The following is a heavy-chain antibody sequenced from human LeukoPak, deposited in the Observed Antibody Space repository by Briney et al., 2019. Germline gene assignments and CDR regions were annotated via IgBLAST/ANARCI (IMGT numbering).Heavy chain of an antibody. CDR2: MNPNSGNT. CDR1: GYTFTSYD. D-gene: IGHD6-13*01. Sequence: ASVKVSCKASGYTFTSYDINWVRQATRQGLEWMGWMNPNSGNTGYAQKFQGRVTMTRNTSISTAYMELSSLRSEDTAVYYCARGRRAAAGTLFYWGQGTLVTVSS. CDR3: ARGRRAAAGTLFY. J-gene: IGHJ4*02. V-gene: IGHV1-8*01.